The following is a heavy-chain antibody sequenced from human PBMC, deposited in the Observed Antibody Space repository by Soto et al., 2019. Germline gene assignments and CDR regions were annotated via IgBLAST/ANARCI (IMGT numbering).Heavy chain of an antibody. V-gene: IGHV1-46*01. D-gene: IGHD2-21*02. J-gene: IGHJ4*02. Sequence: QVQLMQSGAEVKKPGASVKVSCKASGDTFTDYYIHWVRQAPGQGLEWMGTVNPSGGHTTYAQHFLGRVTMTRATSTSTLYMELTSLTSDDTAIYYCARGGHVVVGTAAVDYWGQGTLVTVSS. CDR3: ARGGHVVVGTAAVDY. CDR2: VNPSGGHT. CDR1: GDTFTDYY.